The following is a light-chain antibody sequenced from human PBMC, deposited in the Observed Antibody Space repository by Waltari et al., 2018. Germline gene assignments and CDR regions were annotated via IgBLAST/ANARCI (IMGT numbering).Light chain of an antibody. CDR2: WAS. CDR3: QQYYSVPYT. CDR1: QSLLYSSNNKDY. V-gene: IGKV4-1*01. Sequence: DIVMTQAPDSLALSLGEMATINCEPSQSLLYSSNNKDYLASFQQKPGQPPKPPISWASTRESGVPDRFSGSGSGTDFTLTISSLQAEDVALYFCQQYYSVPYTFGQGTKLEIK. J-gene: IGKJ2*01.